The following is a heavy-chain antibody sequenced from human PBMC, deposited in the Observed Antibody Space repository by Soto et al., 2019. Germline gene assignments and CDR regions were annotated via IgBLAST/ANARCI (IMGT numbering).Heavy chain of an antibody. J-gene: IGHJ4*02. V-gene: IGHV3-23*01. CDR3: AKDTGSSGYYYILDY. CDR1: GFTFSSYA. CDR2: ISGSGGST. Sequence: GGSLRLSCAASGFTFSSYAMSWVRQAPGKGLEWVSAISGSGGSTYYADSVKGRFTISRDNSKNTLYLQMNSLRAEDTAVYYCAKDTGSSGYYYILDYWGQGTLVTVSS. D-gene: IGHD3-22*01.